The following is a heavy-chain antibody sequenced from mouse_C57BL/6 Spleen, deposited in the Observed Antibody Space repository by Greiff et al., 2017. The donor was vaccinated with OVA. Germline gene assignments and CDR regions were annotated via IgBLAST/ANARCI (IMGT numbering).Heavy chain of an antibody. D-gene: IGHD3-2*02. CDR3: ARKAGAYAMDY. CDR2: IYPRSGNT. V-gene: IGHV1-81*01. J-gene: IGHJ4*01. Sequence: VNLVESGAELARPGASVKLSCKASGYTFTSYGISWVKQRTGQGLEWIGEIYPRSGNTYYNEKFKGKATLTAEKSSSTAYMERRSLTSEDSAVYFCARKAGAYAMDYWGQGTSVTVSS. CDR1: GYTFTSYG.